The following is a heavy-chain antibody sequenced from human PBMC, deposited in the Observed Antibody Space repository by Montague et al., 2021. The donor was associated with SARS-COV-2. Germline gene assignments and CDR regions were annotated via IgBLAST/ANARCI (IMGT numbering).Heavy chain of an antibody. CDR2: ISISGDRT. J-gene: IGHJ4*02. V-gene: IGHV3-23*01. CDR1: GFPFSRHA. CDR3: ANEIRPNDY. Sequence: LSLSCVASGFPFSRHAMTWVRQVPGKGLEWISAISISGDRTYYADSVKGRFTISRDNSKNTLFLQMNSLRGEDTTIYYCANEIRPNDYWGRGTLVTVSS. D-gene: IGHD3-10*01.